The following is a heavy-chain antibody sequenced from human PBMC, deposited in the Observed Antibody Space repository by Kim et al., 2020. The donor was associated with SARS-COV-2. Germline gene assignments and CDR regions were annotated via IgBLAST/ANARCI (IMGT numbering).Heavy chain of an antibody. CDR1: GGSISSSSYY. Sequence: SETLSLTCTVSGGSISSSSYYWGWIRQPPGKGLEWIGSIYYSGSTYYNPSLKSRVTISVDTSKNQFSLKLSSVTAADTAVYYCARDSARWDSMNWFDPWG. J-gene: IGHJ5*02. V-gene: IGHV4-39*07. CDR3: ARDSARWDSMNWFDP. CDR2: IYYSGST. D-gene: IGHD1-26*01.